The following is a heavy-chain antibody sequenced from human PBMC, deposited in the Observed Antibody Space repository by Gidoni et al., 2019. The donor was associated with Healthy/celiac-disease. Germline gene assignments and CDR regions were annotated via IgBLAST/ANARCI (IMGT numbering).Heavy chain of an antibody. J-gene: IGHJ3*02. CDR3: PGSSSWSDAFDI. V-gene: IGHV3-30*04. CDR1: GFSFSSYA. Sequence: QVQLVESGGGVVQPGRSLRLSCAASGFSFSSYAMHWVRQAPGKGLEWVAVILYDGSNKYYADSVKGRFTISRDNSKNTLYLQMNSLRAEDTAVYYCPGSSSWSDAFDIWGQGTMVTVSS. D-gene: IGHD6-13*01. CDR2: ILYDGSNK.